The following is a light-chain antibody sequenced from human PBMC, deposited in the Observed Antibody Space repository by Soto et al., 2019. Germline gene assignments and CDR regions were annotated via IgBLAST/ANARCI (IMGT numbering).Light chain of an antibody. CDR3: QQYNNWPYT. Sequence: EIVMTQSPATLSVSPGERATLSCRASQSLSKKLAWYQQKPGRAPRLLIFRASTRATGIPARFSGSGSGTEFTLTISSLQSEDFAVYYCQQYNNWPYTFGQGTKLEMK. V-gene: IGKV3-15*01. CDR2: RAS. CDR1: QSLSKK. J-gene: IGKJ2*01.